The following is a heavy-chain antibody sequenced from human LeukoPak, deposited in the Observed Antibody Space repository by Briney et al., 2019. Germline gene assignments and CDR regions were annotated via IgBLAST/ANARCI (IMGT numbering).Heavy chain of an antibody. D-gene: IGHD5-12*01. CDR3: ARAHPYSGYDNSRFDY. J-gene: IGHJ4*02. V-gene: IGHV1-2*02. CDR2: INPNSGGT. Sequence: ASVKDTCKASGYTFTSYYMHWVRQAPGQELEWMGWINPNSGGTNYAQNYQGRVTLTRATSINTAYMELSSLRSDDTAVYYCARAHPYSGYDNSRFDYWGQGTLVTVSS. CDR1: GYTFTSYY.